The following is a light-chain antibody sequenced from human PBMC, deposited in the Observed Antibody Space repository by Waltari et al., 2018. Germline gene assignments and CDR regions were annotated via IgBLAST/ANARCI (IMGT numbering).Light chain of an antibody. CDR3: SSYAGSTTFVI. J-gene: IGLJ2*01. V-gene: IGLV2-23*03. Sequence: QSALTQPASVSGSPEQSITISCTGTSSDVGSYNLVSWYQQHPGKAPKLMIYEGSKRPSGISSRFSGSKSCNTASLTISGLQAEDEADYYCSSYAGSTTFVIFGGGTKLTVL. CDR1: SSDVGSYNL. CDR2: EGS.